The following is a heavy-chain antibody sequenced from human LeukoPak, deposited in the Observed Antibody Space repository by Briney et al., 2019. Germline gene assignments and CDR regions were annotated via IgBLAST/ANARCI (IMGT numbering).Heavy chain of an antibody. V-gene: IGHV1-46*01. CDR2: INPSGGST. J-gene: IGHJ6*03. D-gene: IGHD6-13*01. CDR1: GYTFTSYY. CDR3: ARDGVIDSSWYLDYYYMDV. Sequence: GASVKVSCKASGYTFTSYYMHWVRQAPGQGLEWMGIINPSGGSTSYAQKFQGRVTMTRDMSTSTVYMELSSLRSEDTAVYYCARDGVIDSSWYLDYYYMDVWGKGTTVTVSS.